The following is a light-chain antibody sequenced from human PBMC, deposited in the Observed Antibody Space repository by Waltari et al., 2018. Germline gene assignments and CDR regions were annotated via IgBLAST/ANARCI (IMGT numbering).Light chain of an antibody. CDR1: QGIGNY. CDR3: VQHNSYPLT. V-gene: IGKV1-17*01. Sequence: DIQMTQSPSSLSASVGDTVTITCRASQGIGNYLTWFQQKPGQAPKPLIYAATTLQSGVPSRFSGSGAGTEFTLTINSLQPEDFATYYCVQHNSYPLTFGGGTKVEIK. CDR2: AAT. J-gene: IGKJ4*01.